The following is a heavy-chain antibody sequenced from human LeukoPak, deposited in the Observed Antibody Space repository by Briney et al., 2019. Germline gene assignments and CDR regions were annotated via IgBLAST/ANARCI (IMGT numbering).Heavy chain of an antibody. CDR3: ARGARRVGVAGTSNFDY. Sequence: ASVKVSCKASGYTFTSNYMHWVRQAPGQGLEWMGVIAPSSGTTSYAQKFQGRVTMTRDTSTSTLYMELSSLTSEDTAVYYCARGARRVGVAGTSNFDYWGQGTLVTVSS. CDR1: GYTFTSNY. CDR2: IAPSSGTT. V-gene: IGHV1-46*01. D-gene: IGHD6-19*01. J-gene: IGHJ4*02.